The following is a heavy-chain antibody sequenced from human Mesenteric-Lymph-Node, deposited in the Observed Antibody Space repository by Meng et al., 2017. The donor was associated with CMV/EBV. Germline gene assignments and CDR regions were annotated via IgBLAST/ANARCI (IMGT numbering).Heavy chain of an antibody. CDR1: GFTFSSYA. V-gene: IGHV3-30*04. CDR2: ISRDGNNQ. J-gene: IGHJ4*02. Sequence: GGSLRLSCAASGFTFSSYAMHWVRQAPGKRLEWLSVISRDGNNQYYRDSVKGRFTISRDNSKNTLYLQINSLRPEDTAVYYCVREKGPREALDYWGQGTLVTVSS. CDR3: VREKGPREALDY.